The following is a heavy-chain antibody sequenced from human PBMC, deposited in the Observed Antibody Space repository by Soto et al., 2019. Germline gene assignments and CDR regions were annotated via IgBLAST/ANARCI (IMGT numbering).Heavy chain of an antibody. V-gene: IGHV4-31*03. CDR3: ARGSRSSSFYFDY. CDR1: GGSISSGGYY. D-gene: IGHD6-13*01. J-gene: IGHJ4*02. CDR2: IYYSGST. Sequence: QVQLQESGPGLVKPSQTLSLTCTVSGGSISSGGYYWSWIRQHPGKGLEWIGYIYYSGSTYYNPSLKSRVTISGDTSKNQFSLKLSSVTAADTAVYYCARGSRSSSFYFDYWGQVTLVTVSS.